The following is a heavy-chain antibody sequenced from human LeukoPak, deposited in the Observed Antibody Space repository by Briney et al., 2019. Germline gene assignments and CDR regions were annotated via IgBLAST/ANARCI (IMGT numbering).Heavy chain of an antibody. CDR2: ISAYNGNT. D-gene: IGHD2-15*01. CDR3: ARVSKYCSGGSCYFLTPPDY. J-gene: IGHJ4*02. CDR1: GYTFTSYY. Sequence: ASVKVSCKASGYTFTSYYMHWVRQAPGQGLEWMGWISAYNGNTNCAQKLQGRVTMTTDTSTSTAYMELRSLRSDDTAVYYCARVSKYCSGGSCYFLTPPDYWGQGTLVTVSS. V-gene: IGHV1-18*04.